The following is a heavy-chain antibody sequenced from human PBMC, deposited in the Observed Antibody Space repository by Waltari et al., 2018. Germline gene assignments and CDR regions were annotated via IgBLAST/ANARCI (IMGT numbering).Heavy chain of an antibody. Sequence: QVQLVQSGAEVKKPGASVKVSCKASGYTFTGYYMHWVRQAPGQGLEWMGWINPNSGGTNYVQKFQGRVTMTRDTSISTAYMELSRLRSDDTAVYYCARDTNLFYYDSSGYSNYWGQGTLVTVSS. J-gene: IGHJ4*02. CDR3: ARDTNLFYYDSSGYSNY. CDR2: INPNSGGT. CDR1: GYTFTGYY. V-gene: IGHV1-2*02. D-gene: IGHD3-22*01.